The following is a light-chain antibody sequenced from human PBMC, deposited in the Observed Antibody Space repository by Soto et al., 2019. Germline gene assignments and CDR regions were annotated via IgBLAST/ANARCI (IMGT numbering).Light chain of an antibody. CDR2: AAS. CDR3: LQHNSYPQT. V-gene: IGKV1-17*01. CDR1: QGIRDA. J-gene: IGKJ1*01. Sequence: DIQMTQSPSSLSASVGDRVTITCRASQGIRDALGWYQQKPGKAPKRLIYAASSLQSGVPSRFSGSGSGTEFARTISSLQPEDFATDYCLQHNSYPQTFGPGSKVEIK.